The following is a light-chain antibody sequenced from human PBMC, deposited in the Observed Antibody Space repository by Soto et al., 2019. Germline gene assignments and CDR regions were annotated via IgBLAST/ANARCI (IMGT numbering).Light chain of an antibody. CDR1: SSDVGSYNY. V-gene: IGLV2-14*01. J-gene: IGLJ1*01. CDR3: SSYTSSSTL. CDR2: EVS. Sequence: QSVLGQPASVSGSPGQSITISCTGTSSDVGSYNYVSWYQQHPGKAPKLMIYEVSDRPSGISSRFSGSKSGNTASLTISGLQTEDEADYYCSSYTSSSTLFGTGTKVTVL.